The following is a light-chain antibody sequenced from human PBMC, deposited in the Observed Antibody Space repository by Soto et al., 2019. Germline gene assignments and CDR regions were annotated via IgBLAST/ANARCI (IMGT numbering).Light chain of an antibody. CDR2: GVS. Sequence: IALTQSPGTLSLSPGEGATLSCRASQPVNSGYLARYQQKPGQAPRLLMYGVSTRDTRIPDRFSGSGAGTDFTLTISRLEPGDFAVYYCQVYGSSPKTFGQGTKVEFK. J-gene: IGKJ1*01. V-gene: IGKV3-20*01. CDR3: QVYGSSPKT. CDR1: QPVNSGY.